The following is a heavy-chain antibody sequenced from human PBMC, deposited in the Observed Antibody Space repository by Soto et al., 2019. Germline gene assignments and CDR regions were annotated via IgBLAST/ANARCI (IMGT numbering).Heavy chain of an antibody. Sequence: PSETLSLTCTVSGGSLSSYYWSWIRQAPGKGLEWIGYIYYSGSTNYNPSLKSRVTISVDTSKNQFSLKLSSVTAADTAVYYCARRGFGDLPEYYFDYWGQGTLVTVSS. J-gene: IGHJ4*02. D-gene: IGHD3-10*01. CDR1: GGSLSSYY. CDR3: ARRGFGDLPEYYFDY. V-gene: IGHV4-59*01. CDR2: IYYSGST.